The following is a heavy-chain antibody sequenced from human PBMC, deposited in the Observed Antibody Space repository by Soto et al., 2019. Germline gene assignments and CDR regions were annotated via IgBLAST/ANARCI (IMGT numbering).Heavy chain of an antibody. Sequence: QVQLQESGPGLVKPSGTLSLTCAVSGGSISSSNWWSWVRQPPGKGLEWIGEIYHSGSTNYNPSLRSRVTISVDKSTNQFSLKLSSVTAADTAVYYCARVVGGYYYGMDVWGQGTTVTVSS. J-gene: IGHJ6*02. D-gene: IGHD2-2*01. CDR1: GGSISSSNW. CDR3: ARVVGGYYYGMDV. V-gene: IGHV4-4*02. CDR2: IYHSGST.